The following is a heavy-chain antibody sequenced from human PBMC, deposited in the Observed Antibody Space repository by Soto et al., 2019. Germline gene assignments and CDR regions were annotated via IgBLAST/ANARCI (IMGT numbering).Heavy chain of an antibody. D-gene: IGHD6-19*01. CDR2: INPNSGDT. J-gene: IGHJ4*02. CDR3: ARGSRIAVAGNPFSDY. V-gene: IGHV1-2*04. CDR1: GYIFTGYY. Sequence: QVQLVQSGAEVKKPGDSVKVSCKASGYIFTGYYMHWVRQAPGQGLEWMGWINPNSGDTNYAQKFQGWVTMTRDTSISTGYMELSRLTFDDTAVYYCARGSRIAVAGNPFSDYWGQGTLVTVSS.